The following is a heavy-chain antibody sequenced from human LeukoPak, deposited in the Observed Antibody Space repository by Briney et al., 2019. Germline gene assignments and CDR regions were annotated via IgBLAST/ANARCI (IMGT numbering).Heavy chain of an antibody. Sequence: SETLSLTCAVYGGSFSGYYWSWIRQPPGKGLEWIGEINHSGSTNYNPSLKSRVTISVDTSKNQFSLKLSSVTAADTTVYYCARGVEMATITNWFDPWGQGTLVAVSS. CDR3: ARGVEMATITNWFDP. J-gene: IGHJ5*02. D-gene: IGHD5-24*01. V-gene: IGHV4-34*01. CDR1: GGSFSGYY. CDR2: INHSGST.